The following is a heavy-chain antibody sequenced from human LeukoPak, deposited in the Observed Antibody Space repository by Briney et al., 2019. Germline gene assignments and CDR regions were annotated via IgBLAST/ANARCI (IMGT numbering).Heavy chain of an antibody. CDR1: GVSISDFY. V-gene: IGHV4-59*01. CDR3: ARQYYYDSSGYVNAFDI. J-gene: IGHJ3*02. D-gene: IGHD3-22*01. CDR2: FYSSGST. Sequence: PSETLSLTCTVSGVSISDFYWGWIRQTPGKGLEWIGYFYSSGSTSYNASLKSRVSISVDTSKNQLSLKLRSVTAADTAVYYCARQYYYDSSGYVNAFDIWGQGTMVTVSS.